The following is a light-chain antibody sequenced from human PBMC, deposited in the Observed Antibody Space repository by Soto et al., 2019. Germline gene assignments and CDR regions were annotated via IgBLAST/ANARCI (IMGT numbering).Light chain of an antibody. J-gene: IGLJ2*01. V-gene: IGLV2-14*03. CDR2: NVN. CDR3: SSNTNSNTVV. Sequence: QSALTQVASVSGSPGQSITISCTGTSSDVGGYDHVSWYQQHPGKAPKLMIYNVNYRPSGVSNRFSGSKSGNTASLTISGLQAEDEGNYYCSSNTNSNTVVFGGGTKLTVL. CDR1: SSDVGGYDH.